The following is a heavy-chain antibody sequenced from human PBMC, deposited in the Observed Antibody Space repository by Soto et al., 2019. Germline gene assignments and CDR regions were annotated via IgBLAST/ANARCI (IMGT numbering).Heavy chain of an antibody. D-gene: IGHD3-3*01. CDR2: ISSSSSTI. CDR1: GFTFSSYS. J-gene: IGHJ6*03. CDR3: AARSWSGYYLVDYYYYMDV. Sequence: EVQLVESGGGLVQPGGSLRLSCAASGFTFSSYSMNWVRQAPGKGLEWVSYISSSSSTIYYADSVKGRFTISRDNAKNSLYQQMNSLRAEDTAVYYCAARSWSGYYLVDYYYYMDVWGKGTTVTVSS. V-gene: IGHV3-48*01.